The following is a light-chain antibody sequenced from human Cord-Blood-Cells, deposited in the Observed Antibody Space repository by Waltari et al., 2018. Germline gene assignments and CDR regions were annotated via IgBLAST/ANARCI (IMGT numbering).Light chain of an antibody. CDR1: QSVSSSY. CDR3: QQYGSSPHT. V-gene: IGKV3-20*01. CDR2: GAS. Sequence: EIVLTQSPGTLSLSPGERATLSCRASQSVSSSYLAWYQQKPGQAPRLLIYGASSRATGIPDRFSGSVSGTDFTLTISRLEPEDFAGYYCQQYGSSPHTFGQGTKLEIK. J-gene: IGKJ2*01.